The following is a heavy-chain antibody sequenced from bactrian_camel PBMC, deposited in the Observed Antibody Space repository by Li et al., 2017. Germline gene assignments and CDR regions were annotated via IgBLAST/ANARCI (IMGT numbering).Heavy chain of an antibody. J-gene: IGHJ4*01. D-gene: IGHD2*01. Sequence: QVQLVESGGGSVQAGGSLRLSCVVSGYTSSSYCMGWFRPAPGNECDLVAVIGEGPIGRGHTHYSDSVKGRFTISQDKAKDTVYLEMNSLKREDTATYYCAAADLGRYGAECGEEFTYWGQGTQVTVS. CDR3: AAADLGRYGAECGEEFTY. CDR2: IGEGPIGRGHT. CDR1: GYTSSSYC. V-gene: IGHV3-3*01.